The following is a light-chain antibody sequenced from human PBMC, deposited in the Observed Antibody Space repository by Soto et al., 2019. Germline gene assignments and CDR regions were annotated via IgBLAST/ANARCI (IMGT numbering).Light chain of an antibody. V-gene: IGLV2-11*01. J-gene: IGLJ1*01. CDR3: CSYAGSYTYV. Sequence: QSALTQPRSVSGSPGQSVTISCTGTSSDVGGHNYVSWHQQHPGKAPKLMISSVSKRPSGVPGRFSGSKSGNTASLTISGLQAEDEADYYCCSYAGSYTYVFGTGTKLTVL. CDR2: SVS. CDR1: SSDVGGHNY.